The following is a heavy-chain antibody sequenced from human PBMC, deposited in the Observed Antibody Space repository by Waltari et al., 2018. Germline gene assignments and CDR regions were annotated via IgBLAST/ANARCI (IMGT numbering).Heavy chain of an antibody. CDR3: ARGGGIAARPNWFDP. CDR1: GGSISSGSYS. J-gene: IGHJ5*02. CDR2: IYTSGST. D-gene: IGHD6-6*01. Sequence: QVQLQESGPGLVKPSQTLSLTCTVSGGSISSGSYSWSWIRQPAGKGRGWIGRIYTSGSTNYNPSLKSRVTISVDTSKNQFSLKLSSVTAADTAVYYCARGGGIAARPNWFDPWGQGTLVTVSS. V-gene: IGHV4-61*02.